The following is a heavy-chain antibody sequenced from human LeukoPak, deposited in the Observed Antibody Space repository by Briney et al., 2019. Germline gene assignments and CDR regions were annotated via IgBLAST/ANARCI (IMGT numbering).Heavy chain of an antibody. D-gene: IGHD3-10*02. Sequence: HPGGSLRLSCAASGFTFSNYAMSWVRQAPGKGLEWVSAISGSGGSTYYADSVKGRFTISRDNAKNSLYLQMNSLRAEDTAVYYCAELGITMIGGVWGKGTTVTISS. CDR1: GFTFSNYA. CDR2: ISGSGGST. J-gene: IGHJ6*04. CDR3: AELGITMIGGV. V-gene: IGHV3-23*01.